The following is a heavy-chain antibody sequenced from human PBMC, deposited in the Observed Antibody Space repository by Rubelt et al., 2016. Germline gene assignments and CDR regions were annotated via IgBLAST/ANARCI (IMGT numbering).Heavy chain of an antibody. CDR3: ARDMSAAGSGFDY. CDR1: GGSISSSY. J-gene: IGHJ4*02. CDR2: MYYTGST. D-gene: IGHD6-13*01. Sequence: QVQLQESGPGLVKPSETLSLTCTVSGGSISSSYWGWIRQPPGKGLEWIGSMYYTGSTYYNPSLKSRVTISVDTSKNQFSLKLSSVTAADTAVYYCARDMSAAGSGFDYWGQGTLVTVSS. V-gene: IGHV4-39*01.